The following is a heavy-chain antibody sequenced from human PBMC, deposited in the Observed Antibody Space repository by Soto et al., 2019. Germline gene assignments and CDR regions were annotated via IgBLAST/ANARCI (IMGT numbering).Heavy chain of an antibody. V-gene: IGHV4-39*01. J-gene: IGHJ4*02. D-gene: IGHD3-22*01. CDR1: GGSISGSSYY. Sequence: SETLSLTCTVSGGSISGSSYYWGWIRQPPGKGLEWIGNIYYSGSTYYNPSLKSRVTISVDTSKNQFSLKLSSVTAADTAVYYCMLGSGWKEFDYWGQGTLVTVSS. CDR3: MLGSGWKEFDY. CDR2: IYYSGST.